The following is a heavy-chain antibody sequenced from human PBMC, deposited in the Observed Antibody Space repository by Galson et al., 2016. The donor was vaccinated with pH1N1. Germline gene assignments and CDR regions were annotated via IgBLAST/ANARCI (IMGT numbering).Heavy chain of an antibody. V-gene: IGHV2-70*01. CDR2: IDWDDDK. CDR3: ARLDYGDYSGYFEY. CDR1: GFSLSTSGMC. J-gene: IGHJ4*03. D-gene: IGHD4-17*01. Sequence: LVKPTQTLTLTCTFSGFSLSTSGMCVSWIRQPPGKALEWLALIDWDDDKYYSTSLKTRLTISKDTSKNQVVPTMTNMDPVDTATYYCARLDYGDYSGYFEYWGQGTPVTVSS.